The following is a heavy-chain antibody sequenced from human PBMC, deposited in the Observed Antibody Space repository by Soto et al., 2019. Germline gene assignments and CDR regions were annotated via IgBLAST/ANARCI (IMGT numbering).Heavy chain of an antibody. J-gene: IGHJ4*02. CDR1: GFSFSSYW. V-gene: IGHV3-74*01. Sequence: SXRLSCASSGFSFSSYWMHWVRQVPGKGLVRVSRINRDGSETTYADSVKGRFTISRDNANNTLSLQMNSLSTDDTAVYYCESEYSSGWNPLGYWGQGTQVTV. D-gene: IGHD6-19*01. CDR3: ESEYSSGWNPLGY. CDR2: INRDGSET.